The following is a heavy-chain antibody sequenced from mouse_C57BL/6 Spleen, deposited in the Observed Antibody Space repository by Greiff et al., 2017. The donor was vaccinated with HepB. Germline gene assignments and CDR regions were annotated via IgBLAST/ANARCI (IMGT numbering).Heavy chain of an antibody. V-gene: IGHV1-15*01. J-gene: IGHJ2*01. CDR1: GFTFPVYV. Sequence: VQLQQSGAVLVRPGASVTLSCKASGFTFPVYVLHCVTLTPVHGLKWIGAIDPETGGTAYNQKFKGKAILTSDKSSSTAYMELRSLTSEDSAVYYCTGGGYWGQGTTLTVSS. CDR3: TGGGY. CDR2: IDPETGGT.